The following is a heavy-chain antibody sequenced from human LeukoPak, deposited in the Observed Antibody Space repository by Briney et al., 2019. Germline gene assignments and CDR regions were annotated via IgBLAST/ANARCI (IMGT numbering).Heavy chain of an antibody. CDR2: ISGSGDST. J-gene: IGHJ4*02. V-gene: IGHV3-23*01. Sequence: PGGSLRLSCATSGFTFTSCAMTWVRQAPGKGLEWVSAISGSGDSTYYADSVKGRFTISRDNSKNTLYVQMNSLRAEDTAMYYCARHKGDNDSFDSWGQGTLVTVSS. CDR1: GFTFTSCA. D-gene: IGHD2-21*02. CDR3: ARHKGDNDSFDS.